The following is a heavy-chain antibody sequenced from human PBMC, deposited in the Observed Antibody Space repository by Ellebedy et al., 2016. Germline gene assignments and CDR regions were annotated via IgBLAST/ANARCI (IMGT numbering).Heavy chain of an antibody. CDR3: AKDLLGYTSRWYPDY. J-gene: IGHJ4*02. Sequence: GESLKISXAASGFTFSTYGIHWVRQAPGKGLEWVALISYDGSNQYYADSVKGRFTISRDNSNNTLYLQMNSLRAEDTAVYYCAKDLLGYTSRWYPDYWGQGTLVTVSS. V-gene: IGHV3-30*18. CDR2: ISYDGSNQ. D-gene: IGHD6-13*01. CDR1: GFTFSTYG.